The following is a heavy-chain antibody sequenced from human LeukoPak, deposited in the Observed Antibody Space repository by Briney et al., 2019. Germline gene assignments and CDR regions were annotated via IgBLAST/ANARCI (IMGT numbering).Heavy chain of an antibody. V-gene: IGHV3-30-3*01. Sequence: GGSLRLSCAASGFTFSNYAMHWVRQAPGKGLEWVAFISYDGSNKYYADSVKGRFTISRDNSKNTLYLQMNSPRPEDTAVYYCEAEAHTSGSDFDYWGQETLVTVSS. CDR3: EAEAHTSGSDFDY. J-gene: IGHJ4*02. CDR2: ISYDGSNK. D-gene: IGHD6-19*01. CDR1: GFTFSNYA.